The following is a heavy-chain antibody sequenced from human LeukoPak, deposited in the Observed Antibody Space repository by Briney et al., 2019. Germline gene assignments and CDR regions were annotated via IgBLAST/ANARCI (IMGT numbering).Heavy chain of an antibody. CDR3: ANPIRGVINDY. CDR2: ISYDGSNK. CDR1: GFTFSSYG. V-gene: IGHV3-30*18. J-gene: IGHJ4*02. D-gene: IGHD3-10*01. Sequence: PGGSLRLSCAASGFTFSSYGMHWVRQAPGKGLEWVAVISYDGSNKYYADSVKGRFTISRDNSKNTLYLQMNSLRAEDTAVYYCANPIRGVINDYWGQGTLVTVSS.